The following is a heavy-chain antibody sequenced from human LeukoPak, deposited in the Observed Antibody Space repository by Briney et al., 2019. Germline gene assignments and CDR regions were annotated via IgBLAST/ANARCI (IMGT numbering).Heavy chain of an antibody. CDR3: ARLPLTRRRHGLGAMSVGALAQIDY. CDR1: GGSFSGYY. Sequence: SETLSLTCAVHGGSFSGYYWSWIRRPPGKGLEWIGEINHSGSTNYNPSLKSRVTISVDTSKNQFSLKLSSVTAADTAVYYCARLPLTRRRHGLGAMSVGALAQIDYWGQGTLVTVSS. J-gene: IGHJ4*02. CDR2: INHSGST. V-gene: IGHV4-34*01. D-gene: IGHD1-26*01.